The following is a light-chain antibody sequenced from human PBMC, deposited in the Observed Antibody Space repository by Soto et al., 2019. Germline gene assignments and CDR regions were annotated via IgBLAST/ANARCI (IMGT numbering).Light chain of an antibody. CDR2: GNS. CDR1: SSNIGAGYD. V-gene: IGLV1-40*01. J-gene: IGLJ3*02. CDR3: QSYDSSLSGYWV. Sequence: QPLLTQPPSVSGAPGQRVTISCTGSSSNIGAGYDVHWYQQLPGTAPKLLIYGNSNRPSGVPDRFSGSKSGTSASLAITGLQAEDEADYYCQSYDSSLSGYWVFGGGTKLTVL.